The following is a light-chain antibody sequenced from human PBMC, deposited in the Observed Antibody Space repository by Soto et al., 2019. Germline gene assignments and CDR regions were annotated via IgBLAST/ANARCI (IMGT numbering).Light chain of an antibody. V-gene: IGLV1-51*02. CDR3: GTWDSSLSVYV. Sequence: SALXQPPPMSAAPGQKVTLSCSWKSSNIGNNYVSWYQQLPGTAPKLLIYENNKRPSGIPDRFSGSKSGTSATLGITGLQTGDEADYYCGTWDSSLSVYVFGAGTKVTVL. CDR1: SSNIGNNY. CDR2: ENN. J-gene: IGLJ1*01.